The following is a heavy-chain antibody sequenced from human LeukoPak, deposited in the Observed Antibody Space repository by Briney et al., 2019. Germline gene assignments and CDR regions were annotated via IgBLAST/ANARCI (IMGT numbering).Heavy chain of an antibody. CDR1: GFTFSSYW. J-gene: IGHJ3*02. D-gene: IGHD1-26*01. CDR2: INSDGSST. V-gene: IGHV3-74*01. Sequence: GGSLRLSCAASGFTFSSYWMHWVRQAPGKGLVWVSRINSDGSSTSYADSVKGRFTISRDNAKNTLYLQMNSLRAEDTAVYYCARWSDYDAFDIWGQGTMVTVSS. CDR3: ARWSDYDAFDI.